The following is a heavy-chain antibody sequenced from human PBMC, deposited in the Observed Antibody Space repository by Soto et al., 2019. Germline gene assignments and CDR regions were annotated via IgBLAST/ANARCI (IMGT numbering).Heavy chain of an antibody. V-gene: IGHV3-7*01. Sequence: GGSLRLSCAASGFTFSSYWMSWVRQAPGKGLEWVANIKQDGSEKYYVDSVKGRFTISRDNAKNSLYLQMNSLRAEDTAVYYCARGRGYCSGGSCYGHYFDYWGQGTLLPVSS. J-gene: IGHJ4*02. CDR2: IKQDGSEK. D-gene: IGHD2-15*01. CDR3: ARGRGYCSGGSCYGHYFDY. CDR1: GFTFSSYW.